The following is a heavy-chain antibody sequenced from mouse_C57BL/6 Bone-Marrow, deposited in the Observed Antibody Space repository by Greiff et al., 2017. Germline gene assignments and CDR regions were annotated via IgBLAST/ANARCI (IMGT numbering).Heavy chain of an antibody. J-gene: IGHJ4*01. Sequence: EVQLVESGGGLVQPGGSLKLSCAASGFTFSDYGMAWVRQAPRKGPEWVAFISNLAYSIYYADTVTGRFTISRENAKNTRYLEMSSLRSEDTAMYYCARKKGYLYAMDYWGQGTSVTVSS. V-gene: IGHV5-15*01. CDR1: GFTFSDYG. CDR3: ARKKGYLYAMDY. CDR2: ISNLAYSI. D-gene: IGHD2-2*01.